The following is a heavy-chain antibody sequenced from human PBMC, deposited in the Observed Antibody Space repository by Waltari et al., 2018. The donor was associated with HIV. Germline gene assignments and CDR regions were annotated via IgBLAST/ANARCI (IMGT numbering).Heavy chain of an antibody. CDR3: ARVIRALSGTYSSYYFDF. J-gene: IGHJ4*02. D-gene: IGHD1-26*01. V-gene: IGHV4-38-2*02. CDR1: GNTLNSPYN. CDR2: TSQTGAA. Sequence: VHLQESGPGLVTPSAPLSLTCSVSGNTLNSPYNWGWHRQAPGKRLQWLASTSQTGAAIYHASLKSRVSVSFDTSNDQLSLKLRSVTAADTALYFCARVIRALSGTYSSYYFDFWGQGIMVTVSS.